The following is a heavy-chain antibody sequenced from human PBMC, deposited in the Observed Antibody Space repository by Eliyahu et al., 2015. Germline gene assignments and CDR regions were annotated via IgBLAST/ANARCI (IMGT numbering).Heavy chain of an antibody. V-gene: IGHV1-2*02. CDR1: GXXFTGHY. D-gene: IGHD3-3*01. CDR3: ARDSDWSAYSRGWLDS. J-gene: IGHJ5*01. Sequence: QVQLVQSGAEVTKPGASIKVSCKASGXXFTGHYMHWVRQAPGQGLDGRGWVNPNIGDRNYAQNFKGRLTMTTDTSISTAYMELSSLRSDDTAVYYCARDSDWSAYSRGWLDSWGQGTLVTVSS. CDR2: VNPNIGDR.